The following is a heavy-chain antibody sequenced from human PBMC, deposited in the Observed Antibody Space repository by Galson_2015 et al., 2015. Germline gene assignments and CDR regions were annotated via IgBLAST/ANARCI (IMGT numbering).Heavy chain of an antibody. CDR1: GFTFSSYS. D-gene: IGHD5-24*01. J-gene: IGHJ6*02. V-gene: IGHV3-48*02. CDR3: ARCHRDGYMTVYYYGMDV. CDR2: ISSSSSTI. Sequence: SLRLSCAASGFTFSSYSMNWVRQAPGKGLEWVSFISSSSSTIHYADSVKGRFTISRDNAKNSLYLQMNSLRDEDTAVYFCARCHRDGYMTVYYYGMDVWGQGTTVTVSS.